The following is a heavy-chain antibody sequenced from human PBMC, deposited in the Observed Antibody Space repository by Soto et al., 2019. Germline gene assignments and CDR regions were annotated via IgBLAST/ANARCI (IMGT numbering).Heavy chain of an antibody. CDR1: GFTFNNYD. Sequence: SGGSLRLSCAASGFTFNNYDMHWVRQITGKGLEWVSGIGTAGDTYYPGSVEGRFTISRENAKNSLYLHMNSLRAGDTAVYYCARGILGPGDYYYGMDVWGQGTTVTVSS. D-gene: IGHD7-27*01. V-gene: IGHV3-13*01. CDR2: IGTAGDT. J-gene: IGHJ6*02. CDR3: ARGILGPGDYYYGMDV.